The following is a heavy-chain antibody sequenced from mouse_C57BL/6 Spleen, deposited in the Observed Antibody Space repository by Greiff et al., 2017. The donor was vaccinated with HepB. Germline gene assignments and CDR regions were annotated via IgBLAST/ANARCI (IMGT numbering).Heavy chain of an antibody. V-gene: IGHV1-26*01. J-gene: IGHJ1*03. CDR1: GYTFTDYY. CDR2: INPNNGGT. CDR3: ARGGFTTVVATRYFDV. D-gene: IGHD1-1*01. Sequence: EVQLQQSGPELVKPGASVKISCKASGYTFTDYYMNWVKQSHGKSLEWIGDINPNNGGTSYNQKFKGKATLTVDKSSSTAYMELRSLTSEDSAVYYCARGGFTTVVATRYFDVWGTGTTVTVSS.